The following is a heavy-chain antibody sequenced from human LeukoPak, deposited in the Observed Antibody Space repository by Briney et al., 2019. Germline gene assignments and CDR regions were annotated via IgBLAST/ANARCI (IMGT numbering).Heavy chain of an antibody. CDR3: TRDPWSYCSGGSCYGYRPGRYYYYYMDV. CDR2: IRSKTYGGTT. Sequence: QAGGSLRLSCTASGFTFGDYGMIWVRQAPGKGLEWVGFIRSKTYGGTTEYAASVKGRFTISRDDSKSIAYLQMNSLKTEDTAVYYCTRDPWSYCSGGSCYGYRPGRYYYYYMDVWGKGTTVTISS. CDR1: GFTFGDYG. D-gene: IGHD2-15*01. J-gene: IGHJ6*03. V-gene: IGHV3-49*04.